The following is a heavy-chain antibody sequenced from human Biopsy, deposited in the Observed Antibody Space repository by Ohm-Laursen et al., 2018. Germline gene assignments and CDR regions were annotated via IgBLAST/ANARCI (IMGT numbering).Heavy chain of an antibody. V-gene: IGHV1-2*02. CDR2: ISPKSGDT. J-gene: IGHJ4*02. D-gene: IGHD6-19*01. CDR3: ALQSVAQMKNFDY. CDR1: GFSFTGYY. Sequence: ASVKVSCKVSGFSFTGYYIHWVRQAPGQGLEWMGWISPKSGDTNYAHKFQGNITMTRDTSMSTAYMEMSRLRCDDTAVYYCALQSVAQMKNFDYWGQGTPVTVSS.